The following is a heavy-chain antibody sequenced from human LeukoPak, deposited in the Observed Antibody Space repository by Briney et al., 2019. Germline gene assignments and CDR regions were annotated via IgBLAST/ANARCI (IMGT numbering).Heavy chain of an antibody. Sequence: ASVKVSCKASGYTFTGYYMHWVRQAPGQGLEWMGWINPNSGGTNYAQKFQGRVTMTRDTSISTAYMELSRLRSDDTAVYYCARIGREGYSSGWYPSGRYYFDYWGQGTLVTVSS. D-gene: IGHD6-19*01. J-gene: IGHJ4*02. V-gene: IGHV1-2*02. CDR1: GYTFTGYY. CDR2: INPNSGGT. CDR3: ARIGREGYSSGWYPSGRYYFDY.